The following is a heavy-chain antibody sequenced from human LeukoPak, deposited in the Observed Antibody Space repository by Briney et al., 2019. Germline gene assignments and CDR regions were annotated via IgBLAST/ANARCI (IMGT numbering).Heavy chain of an antibody. CDR2: INSDESSR. CDR3: ASASSHRIAAGGDY. D-gene: IGHD6-13*01. CDR1: GFTSTSYC. Sequence: GGSLRPSCTASGFTSTSYCTHWVRHAPEKGLVWVSRINSDESSRNYADSVKGRFTISRDNAKNTVYLQMSSLRAEDTAVYYCASASSHRIAAGGDYWGQGTLVTVSS. V-gene: IGHV3-74*01. J-gene: IGHJ4*02.